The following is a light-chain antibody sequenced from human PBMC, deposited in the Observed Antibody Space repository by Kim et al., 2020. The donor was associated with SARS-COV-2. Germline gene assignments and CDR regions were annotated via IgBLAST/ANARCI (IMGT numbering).Light chain of an antibody. J-gene: IGKJ1*01. Sequence: VTLTCREGKRVGKSLAGIHRKPGKAPKSLIYDASSLQSGVPSKFSGSGSGTDFTLTITNLQPEDSATYYCLEDKTYSPTFGEGTKVDIK. CDR1: KRVGKS. V-gene: IGKV1-6*01. CDR3: LEDKTYSPT. CDR2: DAS.